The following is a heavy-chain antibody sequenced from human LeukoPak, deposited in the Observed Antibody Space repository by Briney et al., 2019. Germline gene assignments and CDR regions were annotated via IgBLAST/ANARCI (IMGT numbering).Heavy chain of an antibody. V-gene: IGHV4-34*01. D-gene: IGHD5-18*01. CDR1: GGSFSGYY. CDR3: ARGGGTWIQLWLGIIDY. CDR2: INHSGST. Sequence: SETLSLTCAVYGGSFSGYYWSWIRQPPGKGLEWIGEINHSGSTNYNPSLKSRVTTSVDTSKNQFSLKLSSVNAADTAVYYCARGGGTWIQLWLGIIDYWGQGTLVTVSS. J-gene: IGHJ4*02.